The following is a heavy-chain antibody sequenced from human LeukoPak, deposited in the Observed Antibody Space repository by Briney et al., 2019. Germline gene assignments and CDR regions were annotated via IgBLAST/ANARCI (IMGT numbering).Heavy chain of an antibody. Sequence: GASVKVSCKASGYTLTSYGINWMRQAPGQGLEWMGWISTQSGNTNYAQKVQGRLTLTTDRSTNTAYMELRSLRPDDTAVYYCARGAYGDKWGQGTMVTVSS. CDR2: ISTQSGNT. CDR1: GYTLTSYG. V-gene: IGHV1-18*01. D-gene: IGHD4-17*01. CDR3: ARGAYGDK. J-gene: IGHJ4*02.